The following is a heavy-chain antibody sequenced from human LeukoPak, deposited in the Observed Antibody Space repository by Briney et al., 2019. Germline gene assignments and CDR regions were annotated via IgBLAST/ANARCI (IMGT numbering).Heavy chain of an antibody. Sequence: PGGSLRLSCAASGFTFSSYSMNWVRQAPGKGLEWVSSISSSSSYIYYADLVKGRSTISRDNAKNSLYLQMNSLRAEDTAVYYCARGLTIFGVVSGFDPWGQGTLVTVSS. V-gene: IGHV3-21*01. D-gene: IGHD3-3*01. CDR1: GFTFSSYS. CDR3: ARGLTIFGVVSGFDP. CDR2: ISSSSSYI. J-gene: IGHJ5*02.